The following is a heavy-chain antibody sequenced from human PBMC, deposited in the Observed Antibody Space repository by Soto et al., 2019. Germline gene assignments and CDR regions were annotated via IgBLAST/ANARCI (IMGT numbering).Heavy chain of an antibody. CDR3: ARGHRVSAALRPARWFGH. CDR2: INHSGST. J-gene: IGHJ5*02. Sequence: XETLSLTCAVYGWSFSGYYWSWIRQPPGKGLEWIGEINHSGSTNYNPSLKSRVTISLDTSKNQLSLNLNSVTAADTAVYYCARGHRVSAALRPARWFGHWGLGTLVTVSS. V-gene: IGHV4-34*01. D-gene: IGHD2-15*01. CDR1: GWSFSGYY.